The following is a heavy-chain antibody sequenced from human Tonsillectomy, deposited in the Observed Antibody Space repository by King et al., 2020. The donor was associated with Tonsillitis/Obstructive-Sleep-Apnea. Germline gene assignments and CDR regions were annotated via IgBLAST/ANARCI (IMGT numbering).Heavy chain of an antibody. CDR3: ARLGDYYYYGMDV. V-gene: IGHV4-34*01. CDR2: IDPSGST. D-gene: IGHD3-16*01. CDR1: GGSFSGYY. J-gene: IGHJ6*02. Sequence: VQLQQWGAGLLKPSETLSLTCTVYGGSFSGYYWSWIRQPPGKGLEWIGEIDPSGSTNYNPSLKSRVTISVDTSNNQFSLKLSSVTAADTAVYYCARLGDYYYYGMDVWGQGTTVTVSS.